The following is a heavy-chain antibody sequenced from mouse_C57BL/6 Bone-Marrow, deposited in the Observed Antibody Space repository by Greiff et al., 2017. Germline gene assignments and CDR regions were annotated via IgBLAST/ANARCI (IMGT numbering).Heavy chain of an antibody. CDR2: ISSGGSYT. CDR1: GFTFSSYG. J-gene: IGHJ3*01. CDR3: ARTHYGSIAY. Sequence: EVQVVESGGDLVKPGGSLKLSCAASGFTFSSYGMSWVRQTPDKRLEWVATISSGGSYTYYPDSVKGRFTISRDNAKNTLYLQMSSLKSEDTAMYYCARTHYGSIAYWGQGTLVTVSA. D-gene: IGHD1-1*01. V-gene: IGHV5-6*01.